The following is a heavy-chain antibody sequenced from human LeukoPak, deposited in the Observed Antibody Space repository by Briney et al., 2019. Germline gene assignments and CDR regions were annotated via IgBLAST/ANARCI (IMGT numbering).Heavy chain of an antibody. Sequence: SETLSPSCTVSGGSISNYYWSWIRQPPGKGLEWIGDIYNSGSTNYNPSLKSRVTISVDTSKNQFSLKVSSVTAADTAVYYCARHGGLFSGGMDVWGQGTTVTVSS. D-gene: IGHD2-15*01. CDR1: GGSISNYY. CDR3: ARHGGLFSGGMDV. CDR2: IYNSGST. J-gene: IGHJ6*02. V-gene: IGHV4-59*08.